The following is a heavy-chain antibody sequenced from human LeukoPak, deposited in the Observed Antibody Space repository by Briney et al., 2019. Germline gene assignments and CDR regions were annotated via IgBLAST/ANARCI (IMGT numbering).Heavy chain of an antibody. CDR3: AIMHPYYDGSGYWVQ. J-gene: IGHJ4*02. Sequence: GGSLRLSCPASGFTFGSYAMSWVRQAPGKGLEWVSGISTSGGSSSYADSVKGRFTISRDNPRNTLYMEMNSLRAEDTALYYCAIMHPYYDGSGYWVQWGQGTLVTVSS. V-gene: IGHV3-23*01. D-gene: IGHD3-22*01. CDR2: ISTSGGSS. CDR1: GFTFGSYA.